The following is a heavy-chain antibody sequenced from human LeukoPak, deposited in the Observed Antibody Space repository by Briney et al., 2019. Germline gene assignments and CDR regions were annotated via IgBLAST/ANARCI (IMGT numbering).Heavy chain of an antibody. Sequence: GGSLRLSCAASGFTFSSYAMSWVRQAPGKGLEWVSGTSGSGGSTYYGDSVKGRFTISRDNSKNTLYLQMNGLRAEDTAVYYCAKGTTGDITLVEYWGQGTLVTVSS. J-gene: IGHJ4*02. CDR3: AKGTTGDITLVEY. CDR2: TSGSGGST. CDR1: GFTFSSYA. D-gene: IGHD1-1*01. V-gene: IGHV3-23*01.